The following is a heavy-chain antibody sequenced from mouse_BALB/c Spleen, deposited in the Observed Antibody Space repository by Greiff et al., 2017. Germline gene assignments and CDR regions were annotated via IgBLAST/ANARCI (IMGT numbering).Heavy chain of an antibody. V-gene: IGHV5-6-5*01. Sequence: EVKLMESGGGLVKPGGSLKLSCAASGFTFSSYAMSWVRQTPEKRLEWVASISSGGSTYYPDSVKGRFTISRDNARNILYLQMSSLRSEDTAMYYCAREDYDYDVYYAMDYWGQGTSVTVSS. CDR1: GFTFSSYA. CDR2: ISSGGST. J-gene: IGHJ4*01. CDR3: AREDYDYDVYYAMDY. D-gene: IGHD2-4*01.